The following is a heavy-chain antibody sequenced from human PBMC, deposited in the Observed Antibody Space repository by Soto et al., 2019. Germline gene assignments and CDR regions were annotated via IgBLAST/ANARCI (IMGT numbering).Heavy chain of an antibody. CDR3: ASGLVTTLHY. CDR1: GGSISSGGYS. J-gene: IGHJ4*02. V-gene: IGHV4-30-2*01. D-gene: IGHD4-17*01. Sequence: QLQLQESGSGLVKPSQTLSLTCAVSGGSISSGGYSWSWIRQPPGKGLEWIGYIYHSGNTYYTPSLKSRVSISVDRSKIQFSLKLSSVTAADTAVYYCASGLVTTLHYWGQGTLVTVSS. CDR2: IYHSGNT.